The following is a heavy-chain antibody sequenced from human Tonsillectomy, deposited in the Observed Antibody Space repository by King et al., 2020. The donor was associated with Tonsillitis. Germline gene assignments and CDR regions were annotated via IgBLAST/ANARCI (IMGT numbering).Heavy chain of an antibody. V-gene: IGHV4-59*01. Sequence: VQLQESGPGLVKPSETLSLTCTVSGGSISSYYWSWIRQPPRKGLEWIGYIYYTGSTNYNPSLKSRVTISVDTSKNQFSLKLSSVTAADTAVYYCARGRDDFDYWGQGTLVSVSS. CDR1: GGSISSYY. CDR2: IYYTGST. CDR3: ARGRDDFDY. J-gene: IGHJ4*02.